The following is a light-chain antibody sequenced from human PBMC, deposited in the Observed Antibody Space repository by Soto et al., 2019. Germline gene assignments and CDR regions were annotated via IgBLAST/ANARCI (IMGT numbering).Light chain of an antibody. J-gene: IGLJ3*02. CDR1: SSDVGGYNP. Sequence: QSALTQPPSASGSPGQSVTISCAGTSSDVGGYNPVSWYQQHPGQAPKLMIYEVNKRPSGVPDRFSGSKSGNTASLTVSGLQAGDEADYYCSSYADSNNLVFGGGTKLTVL. CDR3: SSYADSNNLV. CDR2: EVN. V-gene: IGLV2-8*01.